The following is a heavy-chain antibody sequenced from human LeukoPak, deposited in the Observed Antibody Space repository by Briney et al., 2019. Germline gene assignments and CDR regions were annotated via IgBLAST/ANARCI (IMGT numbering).Heavy chain of an antibody. V-gene: IGHV3-33*01. CDR2: IWYDGSNK. D-gene: IGHD2-2*01. J-gene: IGHJ4*02. Sequence: GGSLRLSCAASGFTFSSYGMHWVRQAPGKGLEWVAVIWYDGSNKYYADSVKGRFTISRDNSKNTLYLQMNSLRAEDTAVYYCARDLRGYCSSTSCYLGYWGQGILVTVSS. CDR1: GFTFSSYG. CDR3: ARDLRGYCSSTSCYLGY.